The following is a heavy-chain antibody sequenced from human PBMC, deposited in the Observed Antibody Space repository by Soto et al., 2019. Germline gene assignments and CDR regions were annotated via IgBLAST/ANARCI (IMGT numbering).Heavy chain of an antibody. CDR3: ARDWSYRPHAAFDI. CDR2: ISAYNGNT. D-gene: IGHD3-16*02. V-gene: IGHV1-18*04. J-gene: IGHJ3*02. CDR1: GYTFTSYG. Sequence: GASVKVSCKASGYTFTSYGIRWVRQAPGQGLEWMGWISAYNGNTKYAQKLQGRVTMTTDTSTSTAYMELRSLRSDDTAVYYCARDWSYRPHAAFDIWGQGTMVTVSS.